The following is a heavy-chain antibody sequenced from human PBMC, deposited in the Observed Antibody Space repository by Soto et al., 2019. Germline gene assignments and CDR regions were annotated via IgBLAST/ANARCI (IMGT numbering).Heavy chain of an antibody. Sequence: SGPTLVNPTETLTLTCTVSGFSLSNARMGVSWIRQPPGKALEWLAHIFSNDEKSYSTSLKSRLTISKDTSKSQVVLTMTNMDPVDTATYYCARIKYYYDSSGYYPLDYWGQGTLVTVSS. CDR1: GFSLSNARMG. CDR2: IFSNDEK. J-gene: IGHJ4*02. V-gene: IGHV2-26*01. D-gene: IGHD3-22*01. CDR3: ARIKYYYDSSGYYPLDY.